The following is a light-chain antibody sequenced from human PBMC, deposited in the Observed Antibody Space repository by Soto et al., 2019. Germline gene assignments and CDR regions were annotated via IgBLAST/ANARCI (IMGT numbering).Light chain of an antibody. CDR2: GNN. Sequence: QSVLTQPPSVSGAPGQWVTIPCTGSSSNIGASYGVHWYQHFPGTAPKLLIYGNNNRPSGVPDRFPGSKSGTSASLAITGLQAEDEAEYYCQSYDSSLSGSVFGGGTKLTVL. V-gene: IGLV1-40*01. CDR3: QSYDSSLSGSV. J-gene: IGLJ2*01. CDR1: SSNIGASYG.